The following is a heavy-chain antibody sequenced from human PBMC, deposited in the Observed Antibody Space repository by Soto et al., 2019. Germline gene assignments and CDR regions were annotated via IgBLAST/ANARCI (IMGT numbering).Heavy chain of an antibody. CDR2: INAGDGKT. CDR3: ARDQSARGRSWFDP. CDR1: AYTFSNFG. J-gene: IGHJ5*02. D-gene: IGHD3-10*01. V-gene: IGHV1-3*01. Sequence: GXSVKVSCKTSAYTFSNFGMYWIRQAPGQRLEWLGWINAGDGKTKYSQKFQGRVSITRDTSASTVFMELSNLKSEDTAIYYCARDQSARGRSWFDPWGQGTQVTGSS.